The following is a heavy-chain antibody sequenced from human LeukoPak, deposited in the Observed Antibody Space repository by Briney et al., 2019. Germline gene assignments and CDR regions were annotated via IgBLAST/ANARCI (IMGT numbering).Heavy chain of an antibody. J-gene: IGHJ4*02. Sequence: GGSLRLSCAASGFTFSSYAMNWVRQAPGKGLEWVSAIRGSGGSTYYTDSVKGRFTISRDNSKNTLYLQMNSLKAEDTAVYYCSINYYESNDYYIDYWGQGTLVTVSS. CDR2: IRGSGGST. D-gene: IGHD3-22*01. CDR3: SINYYESNDYYIDY. CDR1: GFTFSSYA. V-gene: IGHV3-23*01.